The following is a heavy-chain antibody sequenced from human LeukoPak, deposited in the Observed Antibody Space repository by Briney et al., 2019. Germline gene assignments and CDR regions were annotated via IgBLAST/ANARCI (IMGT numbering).Heavy chain of an antibody. J-gene: IGHJ1*01. CDR3: AHTVTPRYFQF. Sequence: GGSLRLSCAASGFTFSNYSMAWVRQAPGKGLEWVSFISSSSSYIYYADSVKGRFTISRDNAKNSPYLQMNSLRTEDTALYYCAHTVTPRYFQFWGQGTLVTVSS. CDR2: ISSSSSYI. D-gene: IGHD4-17*01. CDR1: GFTFSNYS. V-gene: IGHV3-21*01.